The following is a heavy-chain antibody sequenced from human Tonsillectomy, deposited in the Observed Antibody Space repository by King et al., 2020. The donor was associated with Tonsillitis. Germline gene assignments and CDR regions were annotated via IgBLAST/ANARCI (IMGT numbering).Heavy chain of an antibody. Sequence: VQLQESGPGLVKPSETLSLTCTLSSGSISGSSWSWIRQSSGKGLEWIGSISDSGTTNYNPSLKSRVVISVDTSTNRLSLNLRSVTATDTATYYCARHSGITITRSILGHYYPLDVWGQGTTVIVSS. D-gene: IGHD3-10*01. CDR2: ISDSGTT. CDR3: ARHSGITITRSILGHYYPLDV. CDR1: SGSISGSS. V-gene: IGHV4-59*08. J-gene: IGHJ6*02.